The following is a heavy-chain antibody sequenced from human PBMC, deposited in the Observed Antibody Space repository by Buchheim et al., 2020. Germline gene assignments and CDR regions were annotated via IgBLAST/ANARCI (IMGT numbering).Heavy chain of an antibody. CDR2: INPSGGST. CDR3: ARGTIVVVAATHWDDGMDG. V-gene: IGHV1-46*01. D-gene: IGHD2-15*01. J-gene: IGHJ6*02. CDR1: GYTFTSYY. Sequence: QVQLVQSGAEVKKPGASVKVSCKASGYTFTSYYMHWVRQAPGQGLEWMGIINPSGGSTSYAQKFQGRVTMTRVTSTSTVYMELSSLRSEDTAVYDCARGTIVVVAATHWDDGMDGWGQGT.